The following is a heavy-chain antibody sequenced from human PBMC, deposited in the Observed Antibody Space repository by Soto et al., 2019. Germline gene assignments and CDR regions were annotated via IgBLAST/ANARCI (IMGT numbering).Heavy chain of an antibody. Sequence: ETLSLTCAVYGGSFSGYYWSWIRQPPGKGLEWIGEINHSGSTNYNPSLKSRVTISVDTSKNQFSLKLSSVTAADTAVYYCARPATPLPYYYDSSGKGAFDIWGQGTMVTVSS. V-gene: IGHV4-34*01. J-gene: IGHJ3*02. CDR1: GGSFSGYY. CDR3: ARPATPLPYYYDSSGKGAFDI. D-gene: IGHD3-22*01. CDR2: INHSGST.